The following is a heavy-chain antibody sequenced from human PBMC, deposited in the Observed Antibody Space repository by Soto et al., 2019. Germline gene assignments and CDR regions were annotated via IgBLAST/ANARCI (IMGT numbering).Heavy chain of an antibody. CDR3: ARGELMGFDLIDWFDP. D-gene: IGHD3-9*01. J-gene: IGHJ5*02. CDR1: GFTFSSFA. CDR2: ISYDGNTV. V-gene: IGHV3-30*04. Sequence: GGSLRLSCAASGFTFSSFAMHWVRQAPGKGLEWVAIISYDGNTVHYADSVKGRFTISRDNSKNTLFLQMNSLGAEDTAVYYCARGELMGFDLIDWFDPWGQGTLVTVSS.